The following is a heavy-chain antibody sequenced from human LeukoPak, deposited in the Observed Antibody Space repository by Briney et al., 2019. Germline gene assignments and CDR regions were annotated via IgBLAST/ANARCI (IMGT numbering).Heavy chain of an antibody. CDR3: ARQFTGSPAQDY. J-gene: IGHJ4*02. CDR2: IIPILGMA. D-gene: IGHD5-24*01. CDR1: GGTFSSYT. Sequence: SVKVSCKASGGTFSSYTISWVRQAPGQGLEWMGRIIPILGMANYAQKFQGRVTITADKSTSTAYMELSSLRSEDTAVYYCARQFTGSPAQDYWGQGTLVTVSS. V-gene: IGHV1-69*02.